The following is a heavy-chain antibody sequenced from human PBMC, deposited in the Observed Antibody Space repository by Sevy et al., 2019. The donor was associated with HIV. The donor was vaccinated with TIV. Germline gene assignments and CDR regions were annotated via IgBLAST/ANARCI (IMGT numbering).Heavy chain of an antibody. CDR2: INPNSGGT. CDR1: GYTFTGYY. J-gene: IGHJ5*02. V-gene: IGHV1-2*02. CDR3: AKERVYCSGGTCKPGGWFDP. Sequence: ASVKVSCKASGYTFTGYYMHWVRQAPGQGLEWMGWINPNSGGTKYAQKFQGRVTMTRDTSISLAYMELSRLRSDETAVYYWAKERVYCSGGTCKPGGWFDPWGQGTLVTVSS. D-gene: IGHD2-15*01.